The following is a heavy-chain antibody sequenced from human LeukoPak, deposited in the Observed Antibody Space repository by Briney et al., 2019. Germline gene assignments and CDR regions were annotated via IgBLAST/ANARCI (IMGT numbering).Heavy chain of an antibody. D-gene: IGHD6-19*01. CDR3: ARSFGSVAVSVSFDY. Sequence: SVKVSCKASGGTFSSYAISWVRQAPGQGLEWMGGIIPIFGTANYAQKFQGRVTITADESTSTAYMELSSLRSEDTAVYYYARSFGSVAVSVSFDYWGQGTLVTVSS. CDR2: IIPIFGTA. CDR1: GGTFSSYA. J-gene: IGHJ4*02. V-gene: IGHV1-69*13.